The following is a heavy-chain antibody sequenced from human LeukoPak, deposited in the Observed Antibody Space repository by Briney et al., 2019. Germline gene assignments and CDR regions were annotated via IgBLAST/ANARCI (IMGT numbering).Heavy chain of an antibody. CDR2: IKQDGSEK. V-gene: IGHV3-7*04. J-gene: IGHJ6*02. CDR1: GFTFSSYW. CDR3: ARGALAMVRGVIINGYYYYGMDV. Sequence: PGGSLRLSCAASGFTFSSYWMSWVRQAPGKGLEWVANIKQDGSEKYYVDSVKGRFTISRDNAKNSLYVQMNSLRAEDTAVYYCARGALAMVRGVIINGYYYYGMDVWGQGTTVTVSS. D-gene: IGHD3-10*01.